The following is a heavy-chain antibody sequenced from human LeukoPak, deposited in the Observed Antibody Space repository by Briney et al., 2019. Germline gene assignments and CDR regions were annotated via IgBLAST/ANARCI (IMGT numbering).Heavy chain of an antibody. V-gene: IGHV3-74*03. CDR2: INNDGSGT. D-gene: IGHD2/OR15-2a*01. Sequence: GGSLRLSCAASGFTVSNNYMSWVRQAPGKGPVWVSRINNDGSGTTYADSVKGRFTISRDNARNTLYLQMNCLRAEDTAVYYCGRDSFPVDYWGQGTPVTVSS. CDR3: GRDSFPVDY. CDR1: GFTVSNNY. J-gene: IGHJ4*02.